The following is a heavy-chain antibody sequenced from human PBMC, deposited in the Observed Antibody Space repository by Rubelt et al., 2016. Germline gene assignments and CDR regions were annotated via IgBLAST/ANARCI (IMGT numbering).Heavy chain of an antibody. V-gene: IGHV1-8*01. CDR1: GYTLTELS. CDR3: ARIPTLQTDV. J-gene: IGHJ6*02. CDR2: MHPNSGNT. Sequence: QVQLVQSGAEVKKPGASVKVSCKVSGYTLTELSMHWVRQAPGNGLEWMGWMHPNSGNTGYAQKFQGRVTMTRNTSISTAYMELSSLRSEDTAVYYCARIPTLQTDVWGQGTTVTVSS. D-gene: IGHD4-11*01.